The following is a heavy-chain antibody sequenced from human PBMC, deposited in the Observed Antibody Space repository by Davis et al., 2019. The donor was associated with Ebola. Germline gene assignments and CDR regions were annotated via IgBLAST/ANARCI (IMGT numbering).Heavy chain of an antibody. V-gene: IGHV3-74*01. CDR3: VRGVGGLDR. CDR2: IENDGRTT. CDR1: GFSFGDYW. D-gene: IGHD3/OR15-3a*01. Sequence: GESLKVSCAASGFSFGDYWMHWVRQAPGKGLVWVSHIENDGRTTSYVDSVKGRFTISRDNVKNTVYLQMSSLRDEDTAVYYCVRGVGGLDRWGQGTLVTVTS. J-gene: IGHJ5*02.